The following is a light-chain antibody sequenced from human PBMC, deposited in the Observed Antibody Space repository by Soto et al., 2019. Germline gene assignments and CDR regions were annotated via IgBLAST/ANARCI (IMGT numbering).Light chain of an antibody. Sequence: QSVLTQPPSVSGSPGQRVTISCSGSKSNIESNTVNWFQQLPGSAPKLLIYSNDQRPSGVPDRFSGSKSGTSASLAISGLQSEDEADYFCAAWDDSLNGYYVFGTGTKVTVL. J-gene: IGLJ1*01. CDR3: AAWDDSLNGYYV. V-gene: IGLV1-44*01. CDR2: SND. CDR1: KSNIESNT.